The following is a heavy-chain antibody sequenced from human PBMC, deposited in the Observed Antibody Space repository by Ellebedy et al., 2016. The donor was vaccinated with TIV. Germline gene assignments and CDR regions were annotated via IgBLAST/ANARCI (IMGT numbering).Heavy chain of an antibody. J-gene: IGHJ5*02. Sequence: GESLKISXAASGFTFSSYGMHWVRQAPGKGLEWVAVIWYDGSNKYYADSVKGRFTISRDNSKNTLYLQMNSLRDEDTAVYYCARAFGDSSSWPNWFNPWGQGTLVTVSS. D-gene: IGHD6-13*01. V-gene: IGHV3-33*01. CDR3: ARAFGDSSSWPNWFNP. CDR1: GFTFSSYG. CDR2: IWYDGSNK.